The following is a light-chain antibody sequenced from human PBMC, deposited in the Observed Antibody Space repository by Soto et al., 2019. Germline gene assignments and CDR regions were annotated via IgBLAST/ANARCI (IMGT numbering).Light chain of an antibody. V-gene: IGKV3-20*01. Sequence: DIVLTQSPGTLSLSPGERATLSCRASQSVSSSYLAWYQHKPGQAPRLLIYGASSRATGIPDRFSGSGSGTDFTLTISTLEHEDFTVYYCQQYGSSSWTFGQGTNVDVK. CDR1: QSVSSSY. CDR2: GAS. CDR3: QQYGSSSWT. J-gene: IGKJ1*01.